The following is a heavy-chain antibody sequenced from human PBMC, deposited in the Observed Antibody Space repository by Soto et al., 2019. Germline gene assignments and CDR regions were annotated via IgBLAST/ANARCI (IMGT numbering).Heavy chain of an antibody. CDR1: GYTFTSYG. D-gene: IGHD6-19*01. V-gene: IGHV1-18*01. CDR2: ISAYNGNT. CDR3: ARCLAAVAGASYYGMDV. Sequence: QVQLVQSGAEVKKPGASVKVSCKASGYTFTSYGISWVRQAPGQGLEWMGWISAYNGNTNYAQKLQGRVTMTTDTSTSTAYVELRSLRSDDTAVYYCARCLAAVAGASYYGMDVWGQGTTVTVSS. J-gene: IGHJ6*02.